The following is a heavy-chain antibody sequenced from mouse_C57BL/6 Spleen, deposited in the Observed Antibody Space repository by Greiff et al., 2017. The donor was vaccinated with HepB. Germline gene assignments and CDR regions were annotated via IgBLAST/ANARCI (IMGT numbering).Heavy chain of an antibody. CDR3: ARDPFITTVGYFDY. CDR2: INPNYGTT. Sequence: EVKLMESGPELVKPGASVKISCKASGYSFTDYNMNWVKQSNGKSLEWIGVINPNYGTTSYNQKFKDKATLTVDQSSSTAYMQLNSLTSEDSAVYYCARDPFITTVGYFDYWGQGTTLTVSS. J-gene: IGHJ2*01. V-gene: IGHV1-39*01. D-gene: IGHD1-1*01. CDR1: GYSFTDYN.